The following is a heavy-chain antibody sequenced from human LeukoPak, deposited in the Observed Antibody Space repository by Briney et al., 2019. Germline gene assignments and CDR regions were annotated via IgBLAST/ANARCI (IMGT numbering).Heavy chain of an antibody. CDR1: GGSISSGSYD. D-gene: IGHD1-1*01. CDR2: IYTSGTS. CDR3: ASEGGTAAHYFDY. J-gene: IGHJ4*02. V-gene: IGHV4-61*09. Sequence: SETLSLTCTVSGGSISSGSYDWYWIRQPAGKGLEWIGHIYTSGTSNYNPSLRSRVTISVDTSKNQFSLKLTSVTAADTAVYYCASEGGTAAHYFDYWGQGTLVTVSS.